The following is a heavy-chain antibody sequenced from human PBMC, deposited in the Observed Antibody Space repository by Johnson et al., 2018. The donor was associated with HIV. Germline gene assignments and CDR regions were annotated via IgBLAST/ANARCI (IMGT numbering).Heavy chain of an antibody. CDR3: ARGSRYTHDNDDVYLLHAFDI. V-gene: IGHV3-30*04. J-gene: IGHJ3*02. CDR1: GFNFSSYA. Sequence: QVQLVESGGGVVQPGRSLRLSCAASGFNFSSYAMHWVRQAPGKGLEWVAVISYDGSERYYADSVKGRFTISRDSSKNTLYLQVNSLRAEDTAVYYCARGSRYTHDNDDVYLLHAFDIWGQGTMVTVSS. D-gene: IGHD3-16*01. CDR2: ISYDGSER.